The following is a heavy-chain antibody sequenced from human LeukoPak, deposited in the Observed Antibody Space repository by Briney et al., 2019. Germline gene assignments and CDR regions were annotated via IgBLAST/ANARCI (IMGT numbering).Heavy chain of an antibody. D-gene: IGHD6-13*01. CDR2: IIPIFGTA. V-gene: IGHV1-69*13. J-gene: IGHJ6*02. Sequence: ASVRVSCKASGGTFSSYAISWVRQAPGQGLEWMGGIIPIFGTANYAQKFQGRVTITADESTSTAYMELSSLRSDDTAVYYCAREASSSWPYYYYYYGMDVWGQGTTVTVSS. CDR3: AREASSSWPYYYYYYGMDV. CDR1: GGTFSSYA.